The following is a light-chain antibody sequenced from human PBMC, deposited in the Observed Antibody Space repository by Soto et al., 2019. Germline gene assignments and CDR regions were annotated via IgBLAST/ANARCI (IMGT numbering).Light chain of an antibody. Sequence: QSALTQPASVSGSPGQSITISCTGTSSDVGDYNYVSWYQQHPGKAPKLMIYEVSHRPSGISNRFSGSKSGNTASLTISGLQPEDEADYYCSSYTSSSTPVTFGGGTKLTVL. CDR1: SSDVGDYNY. V-gene: IGLV2-14*01. J-gene: IGLJ2*01. CDR3: SSYTSSSTPVT. CDR2: EVS.